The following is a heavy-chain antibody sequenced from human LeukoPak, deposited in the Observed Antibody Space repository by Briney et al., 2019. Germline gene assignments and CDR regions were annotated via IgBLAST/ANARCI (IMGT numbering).Heavy chain of an antibody. D-gene: IGHD1-26*01. CDR1: GGSISSSSYY. CDR2: IYYSGST. CDR3: ARAFLGATKPYYFDY. Sequence: MASETLSLTCTVSGGSISSSSYYWGWIRQPPGEGLEWIGSIYYSGSTYYNPSLKSRVTISVDTSKNQFSLKLSSVTAADTAVYYCARAFLGATKPYYFDYWGQGTLVTVSS. V-gene: IGHV4-39*01. J-gene: IGHJ4*02.